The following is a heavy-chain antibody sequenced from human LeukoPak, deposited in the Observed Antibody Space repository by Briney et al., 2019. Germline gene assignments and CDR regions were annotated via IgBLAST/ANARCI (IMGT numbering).Heavy chain of an antibody. CDR1: GFTFTNYG. CDR3: AKGRGVMVYAPDY. D-gene: IGHD2-8*01. Sequence: PGGSLRLSCAASGFTFTNYGMHWVRQAPGQGLEWVAVMWYDGSKQYYADSVKGRFTISRDSSKSTLYLQMNSLRAEDTAVYYCAKGRGVMVYAPDYSGQGTLVTVSS. V-gene: IGHV3-33*06. J-gene: IGHJ4*02. CDR2: MWYDGSKQ.